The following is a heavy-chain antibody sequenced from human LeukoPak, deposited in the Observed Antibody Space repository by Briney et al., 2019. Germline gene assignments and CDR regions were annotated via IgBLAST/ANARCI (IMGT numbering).Heavy chain of an antibody. CDR2: IKSKTDGGTT. Sequence: GGSLRLSCAASGFTFSNAWMSWVRQAPGKGLEWVGRIKSKTDGGTTDYAAPVKGRFTISRDDSKNTLYLQMNSLRAEDTAVYYCATNPIIRPKNWGQGTLVTVSS. CDR3: ATNPIIRPKN. V-gene: IGHV3-15*01. J-gene: IGHJ4*02. CDR1: GFTFSNAW.